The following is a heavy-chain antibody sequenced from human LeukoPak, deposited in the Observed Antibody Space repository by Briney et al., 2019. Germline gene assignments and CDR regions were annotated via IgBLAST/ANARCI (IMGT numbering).Heavy chain of an antibody. CDR1: GFTFSNAW. CDR2: LSGSDGST. CDR3: ARAGNTRFDY. Sequence: HPGGSLRLSCAASGFTFSNAWMSWVRQAPGKGLEWVSSLSGSDGSTYYADSVKGRFTISSDNSKNTLDLQMNSLRAEDTAVYYCARAGNTRFDYWGQGNLVTVSS. J-gene: IGHJ4*02. D-gene: IGHD2/OR15-2a*01. V-gene: IGHV3-23*01.